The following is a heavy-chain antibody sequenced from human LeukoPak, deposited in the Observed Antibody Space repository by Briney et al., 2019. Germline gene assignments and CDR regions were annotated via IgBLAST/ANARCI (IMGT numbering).Heavy chain of an antibody. CDR2: ISSSGSNI. CDR3: ARDDSLAVAGTKGYYFDY. D-gene: IGHD6-19*01. J-gene: IGHJ4*02. V-gene: IGHV3-48*04. CDR1: GFTFRNLG. Sequence: GGSLRLSCAASGFTFRNLGMHWVRQAPGKGLEWVSYISSSGSNIYYADSVKGRFTISRDNAKNSLYLQMNSLRAEDTAVYYCARDDSLAVAGTKGYYFDYWGQGTLVTVSS.